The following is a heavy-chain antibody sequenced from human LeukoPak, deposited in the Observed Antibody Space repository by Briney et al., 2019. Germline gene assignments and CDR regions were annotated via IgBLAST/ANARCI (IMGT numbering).Heavy chain of an antibody. CDR3: ARARGSLRYFDWLPYFDY. J-gene: IGHJ4*02. CDR2: INHSGST. CDR1: GGSFSGYY. V-gene: IGHV4-34*01. Sequence: SETLSLTCAVYGGSFSGYYWNWIRQPPGKGLEWIGEINHSGSTNYNPSLKSRVTISVDTSKNQFSLKLSSVTAADTAVYYCARARGSLRYFDWLPYFDYWGQGTLVTVSS. D-gene: IGHD3-9*01.